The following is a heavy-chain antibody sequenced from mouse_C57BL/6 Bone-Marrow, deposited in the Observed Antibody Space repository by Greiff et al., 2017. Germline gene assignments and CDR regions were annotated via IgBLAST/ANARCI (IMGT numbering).Heavy chain of an antibody. CDR3: ASGGDYGSSSYFDY. J-gene: IGHJ2*01. D-gene: IGHD1-1*01. CDR2: IDPSDSYP. Sequence: QVQLQQPGAELVKPGASVKLSCKASGYTFTSYWMQWVKQRPGQGLEWIGEIDPSDSYPNYNQKFKGKATLTVDTSSSTAYMQLSSLTSEDSAVYYCASGGDYGSSSYFDYWGQGTTLTVSS. V-gene: IGHV1-50*01. CDR1: GYTFTSYW.